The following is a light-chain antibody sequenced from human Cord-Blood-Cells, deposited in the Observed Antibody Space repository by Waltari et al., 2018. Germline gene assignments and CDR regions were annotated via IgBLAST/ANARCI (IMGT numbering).Light chain of an antibody. Sequence: QLVLTQSPSASASLGASVKLTCTLSSGHSSYAIAWHQQQPEKDPRDLMKLNSDGSHSKGDGFPDRFSGSSSGAERYRTISSLQAEDEADCYCQTWGTGIRVFGGGTKLTVL. CDR3: QTWGTGIRV. CDR1: SGHSSYA. J-gene: IGLJ3*02. CDR2: LNSDGSH. V-gene: IGLV4-69*01.